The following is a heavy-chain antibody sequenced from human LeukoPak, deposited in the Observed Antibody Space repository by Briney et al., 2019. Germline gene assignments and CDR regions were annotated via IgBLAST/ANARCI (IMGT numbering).Heavy chain of an antibody. Sequence: PSETLSLTCTVSNGSISIYYWSWVRQPAGKGLEWIGRISASGSTNYNPSLKSRVTISVDTSKNQFSLKLSSVTAADTAVYYCARHYGLRYFDWLFDPPNAFDIWGQGTMVTVSS. V-gene: IGHV4-4*07. CDR1: NGSISIYY. J-gene: IGHJ3*02. D-gene: IGHD3-9*01. CDR2: ISASGST. CDR3: ARHYGLRYFDWLFDPPNAFDI.